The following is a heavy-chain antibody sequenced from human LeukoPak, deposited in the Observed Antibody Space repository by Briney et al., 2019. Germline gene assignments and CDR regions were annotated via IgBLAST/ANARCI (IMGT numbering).Heavy chain of an antibody. D-gene: IGHD3-22*01. J-gene: IGHJ4*02. Sequence: PGGSLRLSCAASGFTFSSYSMNWVRQAPGKGLEWVGFIRSKAYGGTTEYAASVKGRFTISRDDSKSIAYLQMNSLKTEDTAVYYCTRDRGYYFDYWGQGTLVTVSS. CDR2: IRSKAYGGTT. CDR1: GFTFSSYS. CDR3: TRDRGYYFDY. V-gene: IGHV3-49*04.